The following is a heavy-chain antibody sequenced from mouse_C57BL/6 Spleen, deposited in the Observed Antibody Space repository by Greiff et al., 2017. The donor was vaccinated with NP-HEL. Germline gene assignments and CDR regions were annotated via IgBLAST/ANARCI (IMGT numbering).Heavy chain of an antibody. D-gene: IGHD2-4*01. J-gene: IGHJ2*01. Sequence: VQLQESGAELVKPGASVKISCKASGYAFSSYWMNWVKQRPGKGLEWIGQIYPGDGDTNYNGKFKGKATLTADKSSSTAYMQLSSLTSEDSAVYFCARSATMITLDYWGQGTTLTVSS. V-gene: IGHV1-80*01. CDR2: IYPGDGDT. CDR1: GYAFSSYW. CDR3: ARSATMITLDY.